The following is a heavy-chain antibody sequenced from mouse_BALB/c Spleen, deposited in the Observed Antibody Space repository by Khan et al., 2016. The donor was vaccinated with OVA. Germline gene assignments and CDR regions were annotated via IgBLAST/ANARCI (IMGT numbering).Heavy chain of an antibody. CDR1: GYTFTSYW. V-gene: IGHV1-5*01. Sequence: EVQLQQSGTVLARPGASVKMSCKASGYTFTSYWMHWIKQRPGQGLEWIGAIYPGNSDTTYNQKFKGKAKLTAVTSTTTAYMELSSLTNEDPAVYYWTRRNWDVAWFLYWGQGTLVTVSA. CDR3: TRRNWDVAWFLY. J-gene: IGHJ3*01. CDR2: IYPGNSDT. D-gene: IGHD4-1*01.